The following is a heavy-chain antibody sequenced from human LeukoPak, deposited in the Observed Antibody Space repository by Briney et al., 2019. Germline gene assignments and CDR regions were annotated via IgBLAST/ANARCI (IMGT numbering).Heavy chain of an antibody. V-gene: IGHV3-30*01. J-gene: IGHJ6*03. D-gene: IGHD3-9*01. CDR1: GFTFSSYA. CDR2: ISYDGSNK. CDR3: ARETGERYFDWLLDGNYYYYYYMDV. Sequence: GGSLRLSCAAPGFTFSSYAMHWVRQAPGKGLEWVAVISYDGSNKYYADSVKGRFTISRDNSKNTLYLQMNSLRAEDTAVYYCARETGERYFDWLLDGNYYYYYYMDVWGKGTTVTVSS.